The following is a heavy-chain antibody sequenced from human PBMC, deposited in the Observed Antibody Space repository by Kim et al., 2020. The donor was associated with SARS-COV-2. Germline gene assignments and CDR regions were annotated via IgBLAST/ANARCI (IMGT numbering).Heavy chain of an antibody. Sequence: SETLSLTCAVSGGSISSGGYYWSWIRQHPGKGLEWIGYIYYSGNTFYNPSLKSRLTMSVDTSKNHFPLNLSSVTAADTAVYYCARDRSRWTAGTYYYYG. J-gene: IGHJ6*01. D-gene: IGHD6-13*01. CDR2: IYYSGNT. CDR3: ARDRSRWTAGTYYYYG. V-gene: IGHV4-31*11. CDR1: GGSISSGGYY.